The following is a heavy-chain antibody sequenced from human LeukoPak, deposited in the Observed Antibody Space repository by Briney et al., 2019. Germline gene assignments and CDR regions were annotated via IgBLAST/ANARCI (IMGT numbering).Heavy chain of an antibody. CDR3: ARDIGSYSSGWFVVTSYYYYYMDV. V-gene: IGHV3-7*01. CDR1: GFTFSSYW. D-gene: IGHD6-19*01. CDR2: IKQDGSEK. J-gene: IGHJ6*03. Sequence: GGSLRLSCAASGFTFSSYWMSWVRQAPGKGLEWVANIKQDGSEKYYVDSVKGRFTISRDNAKNSLYLQMNSLRAEDTAVYYCARDIGSYSSGWFVVTSYYYYYMDVWGKGTTVTVSS.